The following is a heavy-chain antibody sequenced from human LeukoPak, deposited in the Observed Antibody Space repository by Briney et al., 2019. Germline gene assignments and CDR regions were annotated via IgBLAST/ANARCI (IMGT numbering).Heavy chain of an antibody. CDR3: AKDGVPSRWFGRNYFDY. Sequence: GGSLRLSCAASGFTFSSYGMHWVRQAPGKGLEWVAFIRYDGTNKYYADSVKGRFTISRDNYKNTLYLKMNNQRAEDTAVYYCAKDGVPSRWFGRNYFDYWGQGTLVTVSS. CDR2: IRYDGTNK. V-gene: IGHV3-30*02. D-gene: IGHD3-10*01. CDR1: GFTFSSYG. J-gene: IGHJ4*02.